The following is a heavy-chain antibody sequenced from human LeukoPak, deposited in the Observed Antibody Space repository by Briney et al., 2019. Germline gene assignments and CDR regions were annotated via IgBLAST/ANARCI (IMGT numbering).Heavy chain of an antibody. D-gene: IGHD3-16*01. CDR1: GYTFTSYY. Sequence: ASVKVSCKTSGYTFTSYYMHWVRQAPGQGLEWMGIINPSGGSTSYAQKFQGRVTMTRDRSTSTVYMELSSLRSGDTAVYYCARDWDYYEMGYWGQGTLVTVSS. J-gene: IGHJ4*02. CDR3: ARDWDYYEMGY. CDR2: INPSGGST. V-gene: IGHV1-46*01.